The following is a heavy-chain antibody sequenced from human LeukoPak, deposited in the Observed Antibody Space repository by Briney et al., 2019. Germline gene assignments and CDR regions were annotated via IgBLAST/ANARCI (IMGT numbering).Heavy chain of an antibody. CDR1: GGPINNQY. CDR3: ARDQVGYALDY. Sequence: SETLSLTCIVSGGPINNQYWSWIRQPPGQGLEWIGYIFDTVNTNSNTSLKTRVAISLDTSKNQFSLKLSSVTAADTGVYYCARDQVGYALDYWGQGTLVTVSS. CDR2: IFDTVNT. V-gene: IGHV4-59*11. D-gene: IGHD2-2*01. J-gene: IGHJ4*02.